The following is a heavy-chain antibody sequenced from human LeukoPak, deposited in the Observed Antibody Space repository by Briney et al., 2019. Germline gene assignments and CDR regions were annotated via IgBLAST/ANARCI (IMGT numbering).Heavy chain of an antibody. CDR1: GGSISTYY. CDR3: ARASHGLLPQATAIFDC. D-gene: IGHD3-3*01. V-gene: IGHV4-59*08. CDR2: MYYSGST. J-gene: IGHJ4*02. Sequence: AETLSLTCTVSGGSISTYYWNWIRQSPGKGLEWIGYMYYSGSTNYNPSLKSRFTISVDTSKNQFSLKLSSLTAADTAVYYCARASHGLLPQATAIFDCWGQGTLVT.